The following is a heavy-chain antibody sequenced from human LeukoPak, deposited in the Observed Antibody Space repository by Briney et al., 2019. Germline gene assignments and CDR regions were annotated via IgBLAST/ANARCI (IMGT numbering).Heavy chain of an antibody. CDR1: GGSISSSSYY. CDR3: ARSSRYCSGGSCYLPWVVPLRSDAFDI. D-gene: IGHD2-15*01. V-gene: IGHV4-39*01. J-gene: IGHJ3*02. CDR2: IYYSGST. Sequence: SETLSLTCTVSGGSISSSSYYWGWIRQPPGKGLEWIGSIYYSGSTYYNPSLKSRVTISVDTSKNQFSLKLSSVTAADTAVYYCARSSRYCSGGSCYLPWVVPLRSDAFDIWGQGTMVTVSS.